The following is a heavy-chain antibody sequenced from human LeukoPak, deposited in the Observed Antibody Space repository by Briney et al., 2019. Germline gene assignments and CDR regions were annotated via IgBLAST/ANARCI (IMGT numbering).Heavy chain of an antibody. D-gene: IGHD6-13*01. Sequence: PGGSLRLSCAASGFTFSDYYMSWIRQAPGKGLEGVSYISSSGSTIYYADSVKGRFTISRDNAKNSLYLQMNSLRAEDTAVYCCARGGIAAAGTSYYYYYMDVWGKGTTVTISS. J-gene: IGHJ6*03. CDR1: GFTFSDYY. CDR2: ISSSGSTI. V-gene: IGHV3-11*01. CDR3: ARGGIAAAGTSYYYYYMDV.